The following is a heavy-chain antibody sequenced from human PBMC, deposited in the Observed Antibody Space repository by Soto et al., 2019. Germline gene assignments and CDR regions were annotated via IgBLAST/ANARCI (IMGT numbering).Heavy chain of an antibody. CDR3: ARVYDSSGEYYYYGMDV. J-gene: IGHJ6*02. Sequence: GGSLRLSCAASGFTFSSYAMHWVRQAPGKGLEWVAVISYDGSNKYYADSVKGRFTISRDNSKNTLYLQMNSLRAEDTAVYYCARVYDSSGEYYYYGMDVWGQGTTVTVSS. D-gene: IGHD3-22*01. CDR1: GFTFSSYA. V-gene: IGHV3-30-3*01. CDR2: ISYDGSNK.